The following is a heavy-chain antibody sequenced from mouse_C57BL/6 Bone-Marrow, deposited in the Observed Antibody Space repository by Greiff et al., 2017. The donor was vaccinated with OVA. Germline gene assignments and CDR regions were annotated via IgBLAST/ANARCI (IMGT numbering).Heavy chain of an antibody. CDR2: IYPRDGST. CDR3: ARERFITTVVATPFAY. V-gene: IGHV1-78*01. J-gene: IGHJ3*01. Sequence: VQLQQSDAELVKPGASVKISCKVSGYTFTDHTIHWMKQRPEQGLEWIGYIYPRDGSTKYNEKFKGKATLTADKSSSTAYMQLNSLTSEDSAVYFCARERFITTVVATPFAYWGQGTLVTVSA. D-gene: IGHD1-1*01. CDR1: GYTFTDHT.